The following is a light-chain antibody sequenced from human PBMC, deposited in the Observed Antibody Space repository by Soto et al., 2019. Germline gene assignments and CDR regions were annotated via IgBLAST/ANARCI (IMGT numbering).Light chain of an antibody. CDR3: QQRSKWPLT. CDR1: QRVSSY. V-gene: IGKV3-11*01. J-gene: IGKJ4*01. Sequence: IVLTQSPATLSLSPGERATLSCRASQRVSSYLAWYQQRPGQAPRLLIYDGSSRATGIPARFSGSGFGTDFTLTIASLEPEDFAVYYCQQRSKWPLTFGVGTKVEIK. CDR2: DGS.